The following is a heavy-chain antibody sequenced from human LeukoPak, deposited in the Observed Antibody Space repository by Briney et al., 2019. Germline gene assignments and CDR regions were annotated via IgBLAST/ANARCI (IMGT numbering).Heavy chain of an antibody. J-gene: IGHJ4*02. CDR3: AKVPLDILTGYLVDY. Sequence: PWGSLRLSCAASGFTFSSYAMSWVRQAPGKGLEWVSAISGSGGSTYYADSVKGRFTISRDNSKNTLYLQMNSLRAEDTAVYYCAKVPLDILTGYLVDYWGQGTLVTVSS. CDR1: GFTFSSYA. D-gene: IGHD3-9*01. V-gene: IGHV3-23*01. CDR2: ISGSGGST.